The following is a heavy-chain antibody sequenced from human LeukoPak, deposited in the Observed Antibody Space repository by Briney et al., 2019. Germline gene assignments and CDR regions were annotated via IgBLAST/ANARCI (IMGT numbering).Heavy chain of an antibody. CDR2: IYYSGST. CDR3: ARAARAALYAFDI. D-gene: IGHD6-6*01. J-gene: IGHJ3*02. CDR1: GGSISSGGYY. Sequence: SQTLSLTCTVPGGSISSGGYYWSWIRQHPGKGLEWIGYIYYSGSTYYNPSLKSRVTISVDTSKNQFSLKLSSVTAADTAVYYCARAARAALYAFDIWGQGTMVTVSS. V-gene: IGHV4-31*03.